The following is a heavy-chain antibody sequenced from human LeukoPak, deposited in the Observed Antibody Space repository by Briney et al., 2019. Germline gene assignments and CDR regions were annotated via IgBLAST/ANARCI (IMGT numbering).Heavy chain of an antibody. J-gene: IGHJ5*02. D-gene: IGHD2-2*02. CDR2: FDPEDGET. Sequence: ASVKVSCKVSGYTLTELSMHWVRQAPGKGLEWMGGFDPEDGETIYAQKFQGRVTMTEDTSTDTAYMELSSLRSEDTGVYYCATFVVVTAAIGLGWFGPWGQGTLVTVSS. CDR3: ATFVVVTAAIGLGWFGP. V-gene: IGHV1-24*01. CDR1: GYTLTELS.